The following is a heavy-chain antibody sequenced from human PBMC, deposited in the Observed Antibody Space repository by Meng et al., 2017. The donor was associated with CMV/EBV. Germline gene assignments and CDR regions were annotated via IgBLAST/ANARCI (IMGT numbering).Heavy chain of an antibody. J-gene: IGHJ6*02. CDR1: GGSISSYY. CDR2: IYYSGST. V-gene: IGHV4-59*01. Sequence: SETLSLTCTVSGGSISSYYWSWIRQPPGKGLEWIGYIYYSGSTNYNPSLKSRVTISVDTSKNQFSLKLSSVIAADTAVYYCARDVGGDYRNDYYYYYGMDVWGQGTTVTVSS. D-gene: IGHD4-17*01. CDR3: ARDVGGDYRNDYYYYYGMDV.